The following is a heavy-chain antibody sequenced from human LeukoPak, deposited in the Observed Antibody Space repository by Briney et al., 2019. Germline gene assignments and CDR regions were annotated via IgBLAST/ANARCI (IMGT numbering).Heavy chain of an antibody. V-gene: IGHV1-2*02. Sequence: ASVKVSCKASGYTFSGYYIHWVRQAPGQGLEWMGWINPNNGATNYAQKFQGGVTMTRDTSITTTYMELSRLTSDDTAVYYCARYNWNDVVSALDYWGQGTLVNVSS. D-gene: IGHD1-1*01. J-gene: IGHJ4*02. CDR2: INPNNGAT. CDR3: ARYNWNDVVSALDY. CDR1: GYTFSGYY.